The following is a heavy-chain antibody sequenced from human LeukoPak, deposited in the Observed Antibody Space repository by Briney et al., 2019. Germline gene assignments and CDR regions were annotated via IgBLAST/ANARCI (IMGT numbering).Heavy chain of an antibody. J-gene: IGHJ4*02. CDR1: GGSISSYY. V-gene: IGHV4-4*07. D-gene: IGHD2-2*01. CDR3: ARYGPSTTSCYDFDY. CDR2: IHTSGST. Sequence: PSETLSLTCTASGGSISSYYWTWIRQPAGKGLEWIGRIHTSGSTDYNPFLKSRVTVSVDTSKNQFSLKLSSVTAADTAVYYCARYGPSTTSCYDFDYWGQGTLVTVSS.